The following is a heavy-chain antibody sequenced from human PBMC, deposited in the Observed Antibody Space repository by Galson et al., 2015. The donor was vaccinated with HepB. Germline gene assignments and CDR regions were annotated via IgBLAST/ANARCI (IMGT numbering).Heavy chain of an antibody. CDR2: IWYDGSNK. CDR3: ARAGVGATPIDFDY. Sequence: SLRLSCAASGFTFSSYGMHWVRQAPGKGLEWVAVIWYDGSNKHYADSVKGRFTISRDNSKNTLYLQMNSLRAEDTAVYYCARAGVGATPIDFDYWGQGTLVTVSS. D-gene: IGHD1-26*01. J-gene: IGHJ4*02. V-gene: IGHV3-33*01. CDR1: GFTFSSYG.